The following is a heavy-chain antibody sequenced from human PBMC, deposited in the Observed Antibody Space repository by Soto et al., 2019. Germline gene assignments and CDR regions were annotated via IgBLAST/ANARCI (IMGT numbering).Heavy chain of an antibody. Sequence: PSETLSLTCAVSGGSISSGGYSWSWIRQPPGKGLEWTGYNYYSESTNYNPSLKSRVTISVDTSKNQFSLRLSSVTAADTAVYYCARESREYYFDYWGLGTLVTVSS. CDR1: GGSISSGGYS. CDR2: NYYSEST. CDR3: ARESREYYFDY. J-gene: IGHJ4*02. V-gene: IGHV4-61*08.